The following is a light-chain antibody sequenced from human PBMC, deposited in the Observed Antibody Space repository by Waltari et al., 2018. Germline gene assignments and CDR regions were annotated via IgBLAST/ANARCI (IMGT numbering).Light chain of an antibody. J-gene: IGKJ1*01. CDR2: DAC. Sequence: VVLTQSPATLSLSPGERATLSCRASQSISTYLAWYQQKPGQPPRLLFYDACTRATGIPARLSGVGSGTDFTLTISSLGRDDCAVYYCQQRTIWSGTFGQGTKVEIK. CDR3: QQRTIWSGT. V-gene: IGKV3-11*01. CDR1: QSISTY.